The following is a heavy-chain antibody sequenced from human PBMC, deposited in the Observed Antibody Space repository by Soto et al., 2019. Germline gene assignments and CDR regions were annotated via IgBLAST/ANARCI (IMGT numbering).Heavy chain of an antibody. CDR2: INAGNGNT. CDR3: ARINSNDSGDFMLNDWFDP. V-gene: IGHV1-3*01. CDR1: GYTFTSYA. D-gene: IGHD4-17*01. Sequence: QVQLVQSGAEVKKPGASVKVSCKASGYTFTSYAMHWVRQAPGQRLEWMGWINAGNGNTKYSQKFQGRVTITRDTSASTAYMELSSLRSEDTAVYYCARINSNDSGDFMLNDWFDPWGQGTLVTVSS. J-gene: IGHJ5*02.